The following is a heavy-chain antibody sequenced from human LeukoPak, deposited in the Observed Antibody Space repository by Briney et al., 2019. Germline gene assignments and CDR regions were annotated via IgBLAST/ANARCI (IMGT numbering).Heavy chain of an antibody. V-gene: IGHV1-2*02. Sequence: GASVRVSCKASGYTFTGYYMHWVRQAPGQGLEWMGWINPNSGGTKYAQKFQGRATMTRDTSISTAYMELSGLRSDDTAMYYCARSSGYYYYYGMDVWGQGTTVTVSS. J-gene: IGHJ6*02. CDR2: INPNSGGT. D-gene: IGHD3-22*01. CDR1: GYTFTGYY. CDR3: ARSSGYYYYYGMDV.